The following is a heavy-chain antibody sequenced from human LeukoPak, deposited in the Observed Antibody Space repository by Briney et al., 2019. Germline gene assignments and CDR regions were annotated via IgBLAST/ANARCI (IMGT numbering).Heavy chain of an antibody. J-gene: IGHJ4*02. CDR1: GDSIFTNNVA. CDR2: TYYRSKWSF. Sequence: SQTLSLTCAISGDSIFTNNVAWNWIRQSPSRGLEWLGRTYYRSKWSFDYAVSVKSRITINADTSKDQFSLQLSSVTPEDTAVYYCARGKYTSFDNWGQGALVTVSS. V-gene: IGHV6-1*01. CDR3: ARGKYTSFDN. D-gene: IGHD6-6*01.